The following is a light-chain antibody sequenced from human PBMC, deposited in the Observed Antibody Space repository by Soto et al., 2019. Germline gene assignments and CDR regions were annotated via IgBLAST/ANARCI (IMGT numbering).Light chain of an antibody. CDR2: EVS. CDR3: SSFTTITTLEV. V-gene: IGLV2-14*01. Sequence: QSALTQPASVSGSPGQSITISCTGTSSDIGGYNYVSWYQQHPGKAPKLMIYEVSNRPSGVSDRFSGSKSGNTASLTISGLQAEDEADYYCSSFTTITTLEVFGGGT. J-gene: IGLJ3*02. CDR1: SSDIGGYNY.